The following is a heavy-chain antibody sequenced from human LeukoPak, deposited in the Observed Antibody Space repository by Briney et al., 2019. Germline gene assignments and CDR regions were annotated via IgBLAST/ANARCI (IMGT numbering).Heavy chain of an antibody. V-gene: IGHV1-69*04. CDR2: IIPILGIA. CDR3: ARDPDIVATITEGY. CDR1: GGTFSSYA. D-gene: IGHD5-12*01. Sequence: SVKVSCKASGGTFSSYAISWGRQATGPGLEPMGRIIPILGIANYAQKFQGRVTITADKSTSTAYMELSSLRSEDTAVYYCARDPDIVATITEGYWGQGTLVTVSS. J-gene: IGHJ4*02.